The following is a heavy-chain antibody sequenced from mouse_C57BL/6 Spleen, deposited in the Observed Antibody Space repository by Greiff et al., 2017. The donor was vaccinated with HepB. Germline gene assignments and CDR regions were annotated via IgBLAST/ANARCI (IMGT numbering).Heavy chain of an antibody. V-gene: IGHV1-50*01. CDR3: ANSGYYYG. D-gene: IGHD1-1*01. J-gene: IGHJ3*01. CDR2: IDPSASYT. CDR1: GYTFTSYW. Sequence: QVQLQQPGAELVKPGASVKLSCKASGYTFTSYWMQWVKQRPGQGLEWVGEIDPSASYTNYNQKFKGKATLTVDTSSSTAYMQLSSLTSEDSAVYYCANSGYYYGWGQGTLVTVSA.